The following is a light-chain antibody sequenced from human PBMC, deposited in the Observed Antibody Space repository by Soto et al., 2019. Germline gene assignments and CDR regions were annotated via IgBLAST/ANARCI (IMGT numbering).Light chain of an antibody. J-gene: IGKJ5*01. CDR2: GVS. CDR3: QQYGSSPPIT. V-gene: IGKV3-20*01. Sequence: EIVLTQSPGTLSLSPGERVTLSCRASESVSSSFLAWYQQKPGQAPRLLIYGVSSRATGIPDRFSGSRSGTDFILTITRLEPEDFAVYYCQQYGSSPPITFGQGTRLEIK. CDR1: ESVSSSF.